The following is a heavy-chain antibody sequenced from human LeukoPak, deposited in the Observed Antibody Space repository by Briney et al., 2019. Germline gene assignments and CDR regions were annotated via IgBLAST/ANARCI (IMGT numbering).Heavy chain of an antibody. Sequence: SETLSLTCTVSGGPISSYYWSWIRQPAGKGLEWIGRIYTSGSTNYNPSLKSRVTMSVDTSKNLFSLKLSSVTAADTAVYYCAREIVGATQGAFDIWGQGTMVTVSS. D-gene: IGHD1-26*01. J-gene: IGHJ3*02. CDR1: GGPISSYY. V-gene: IGHV4-4*07. CDR3: AREIVGATQGAFDI. CDR2: IYTSGST.